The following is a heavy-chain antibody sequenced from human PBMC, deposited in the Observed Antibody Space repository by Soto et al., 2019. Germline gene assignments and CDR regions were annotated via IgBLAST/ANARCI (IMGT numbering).Heavy chain of an antibody. CDR2: IYYSGST. J-gene: IGHJ4*02. CDR1: GGSISRSSHY. Sequence: SETLSLTCTVSGGSISRSSHYWGWIRQPPGMGLEWIGNIYYSGSTYYNPSLKSRVTISVDTSKNQFSLKLSSVTAADTAVYYCVGLVGAAVYFDYWGQGTLVTVCS. CDR3: VGLVGAAVYFDY. D-gene: IGHD1-26*01. V-gene: IGHV4-39*01.